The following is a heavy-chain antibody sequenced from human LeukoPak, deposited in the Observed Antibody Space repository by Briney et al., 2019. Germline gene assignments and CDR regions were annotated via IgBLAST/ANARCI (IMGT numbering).Heavy chain of an antibody. Sequence: GGSLRLSCTASEFTFNKYRMHWVRQAPGKGLVWVSRINSDGSHTDYADSVKGRFTISRDNAKNTLDLQMNSLRADDTAVYYCASHSTFVGGATESIDFWGQGTLVTVSS. V-gene: IGHV3-74*01. CDR2: INSDGSHT. CDR1: EFTFNKYR. CDR3: ASHSTFVGGATESIDF. J-gene: IGHJ4*02. D-gene: IGHD1-26*01.